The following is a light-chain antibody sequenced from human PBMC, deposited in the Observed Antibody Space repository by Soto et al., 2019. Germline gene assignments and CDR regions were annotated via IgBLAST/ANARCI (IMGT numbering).Light chain of an antibody. V-gene: IGKV1-9*01. Sequence: DIQLTQSPSFLSASVGDRVTITCQASQGISSYLAWYQQKPGKAPKLLIYAASTLQSGVPSRFSGSGSGTEFTLTISSLQPEDFATYYCQQLNSLFTFGPGTKVDIK. CDR1: QGISSY. J-gene: IGKJ3*01. CDR3: QQLNSLFT. CDR2: AAS.